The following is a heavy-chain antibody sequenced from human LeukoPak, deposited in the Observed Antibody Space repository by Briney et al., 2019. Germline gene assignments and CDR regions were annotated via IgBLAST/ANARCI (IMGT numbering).Heavy chain of an antibody. D-gene: IGHD3-10*01. CDR2: INHSGST. V-gene: IGHV4-34*01. Sequence: RTSETLSLTCAVYGGSFSGYYWSWIRQPPGKGLEWIGEINHSGSTYYNPSLKSRVTISVDTSKNQFSLKLSSVTASDTAVYYCARRFAPSRNDAFDIRGQGTMVTVSS. CDR1: GGSFSGYY. CDR3: ARRFAPSRNDAFDI. J-gene: IGHJ3*02.